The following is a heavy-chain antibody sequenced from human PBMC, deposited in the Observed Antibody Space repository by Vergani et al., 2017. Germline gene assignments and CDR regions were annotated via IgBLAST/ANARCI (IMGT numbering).Heavy chain of an antibody. D-gene: IGHD3-9*01. V-gene: IGHV4-34*01. J-gene: IGHJ4*02. Sequence: QVQLQQWGAGLLKPSETLSLTCAVYGGSFSGYYWSWIRQPPGKGLEWIGEINHSGSTNYNPSLKSRVTISVDTSKNQFSLKRSSVTAADTAVYYCARCRGIRYFDPRAHFDYWGQGTLVTVSS. CDR2: INHSGST. CDR3: ARCRGIRYFDPRAHFDY. CDR1: GGSFSGYY.